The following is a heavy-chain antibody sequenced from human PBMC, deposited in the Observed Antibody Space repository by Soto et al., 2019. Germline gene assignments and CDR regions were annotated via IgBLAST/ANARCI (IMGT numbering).Heavy chain of an antibody. V-gene: IGHV1-69*02. Sequence: QVQLVQSGAEVKKPGSSVKFSCKASGGTFSSYTISWVRQAPGQGLEWMGRIIPILGIANYAQKFQGRVTITADKSTSTAYMELSSLRSEDTAVYYCARMAVAGPFDYWGQGTLVTVSS. J-gene: IGHJ4*02. D-gene: IGHD6-19*01. CDR1: GGTFSSYT. CDR3: ARMAVAGPFDY. CDR2: IIPILGIA.